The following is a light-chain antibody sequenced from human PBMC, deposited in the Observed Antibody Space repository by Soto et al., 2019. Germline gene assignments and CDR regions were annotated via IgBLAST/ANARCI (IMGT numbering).Light chain of an antibody. CDR2: EVS. J-gene: IGLJ2*01. CDR3: SSYTSTNTIV. Sequence: QSALTQPASVSGSPGQSITISCTGTSSDVGGSNSVSWYQQHPGKAPKLIIYEVSNRPSGVSNRFSGSKSGNTASLTISGLQAEGETDYYCSSYTSTNTIVFGGGTKLTVL. V-gene: IGLV2-14*01. CDR1: SSDVGGSNS.